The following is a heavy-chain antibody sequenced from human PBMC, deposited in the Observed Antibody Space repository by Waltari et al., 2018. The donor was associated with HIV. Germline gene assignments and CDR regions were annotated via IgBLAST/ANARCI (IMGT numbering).Heavy chain of an antibody. CDR2: INHSGST. J-gene: IGHJ4*02. Sequence: QVQLQQWGAGLLKPSETLSLTCTVYGGSFSGYSWSWIRQPPGKGLEWIGEINHSGSTNYNPSLKSRVTISVDTSKNQFSLKLSSVTAADTAVYYCADRGDDSNGYYDYWGQGTLVTVSS. V-gene: IGHV4-34*01. CDR1: GGSFSGYS. D-gene: IGHD3-22*01. CDR3: ADRGDDSNGYYDY.